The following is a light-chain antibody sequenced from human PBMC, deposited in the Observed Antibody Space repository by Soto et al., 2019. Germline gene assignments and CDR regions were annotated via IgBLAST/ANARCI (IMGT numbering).Light chain of an antibody. CDR1: SGHSSYA. V-gene: IGLV4-69*01. J-gene: IGLJ2*01. CDR2: LSSDGSH. Sequence: QLVLTQSPSASASLGASVKLTCTLSSGHSSYAIAWHQQQPEKGPRYVMKLSSDGSHSKGDGIPDRFSGSSSGAERYLTISRLQSEDEADYYCQTWDTGARVVFGGGTEPTVL. CDR3: QTWDTGARVV.